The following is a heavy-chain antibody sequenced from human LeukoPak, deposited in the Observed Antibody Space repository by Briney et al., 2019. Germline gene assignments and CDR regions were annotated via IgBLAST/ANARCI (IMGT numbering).Heavy chain of an antibody. J-gene: IGHJ4*02. V-gene: IGHV3-11*04. Sequence: KPGGSLRLSCEGSGFTFSDYYMSWIRQAPGKGLEWISYISNNGRSIYYADSVKGRFTISRDNSKNTLYLQMNSLRAEDTAVYYCAKFSSWYHDGRDYWGQGTLVTVSS. CDR1: GFTFSDYY. CDR2: ISNNGRSI. D-gene: IGHD6-13*01. CDR3: AKFSSWYHDGRDY.